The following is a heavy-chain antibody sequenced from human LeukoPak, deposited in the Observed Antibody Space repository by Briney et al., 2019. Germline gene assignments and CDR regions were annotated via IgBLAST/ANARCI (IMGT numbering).Heavy chain of an antibody. CDR2: IYYSGST. V-gene: IGHV4-39*01. CDR1: GGSISSSSYY. CDR3: ASLSGDTAAQVAFYI. Sequence: SETLSLTCTVSGGSISSSSYYWGWIRQPPGKGLEWIGSIYYSGSTYYNPSLKSRVTISVDTSKNQFSLKLSSVTAADTAVYYCASLSGDTAAQVAFYIWGQGKMVTVSS. D-gene: IGHD5-18*01. J-gene: IGHJ3*02.